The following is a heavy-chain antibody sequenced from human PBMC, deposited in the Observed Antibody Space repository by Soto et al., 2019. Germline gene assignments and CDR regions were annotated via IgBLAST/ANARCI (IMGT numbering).Heavy chain of an antibody. V-gene: IGHV4-59*01. Sequence: QVQLQESGPGLVKPSETLSLTCTVSGGSITSYYWSWIRQPPGKGLEWIGYISYSGSTNYNPSLTSRVIISADTSKNQFSLNLSSVTAADTAVYYCARVGDYGLKDWGQGTLVTVSS. CDR3: ARVGDYGLKD. J-gene: IGHJ4*02. CDR1: GGSITSYY. CDR2: ISYSGST. D-gene: IGHD4-17*01.